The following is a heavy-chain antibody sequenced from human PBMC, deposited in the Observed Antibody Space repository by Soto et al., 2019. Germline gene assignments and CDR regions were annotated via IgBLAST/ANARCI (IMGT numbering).Heavy chain of an antibody. Sequence: EVQLVESGGGLVQPGGSLRLSCAASRFTFSSYWMHWVRQAPGKGLVWVSRISPDGSTTGYADSVKGRFTISRDNAKNNLYLQMNSLRAEDTAVYFCASIRVGSYALDSWGQGTLVTVSS. CDR2: ISPDGSTT. CDR3: ASIRVGSYALDS. D-gene: IGHD2-15*01. V-gene: IGHV3-74*01. J-gene: IGHJ4*02. CDR1: RFTFSSYW.